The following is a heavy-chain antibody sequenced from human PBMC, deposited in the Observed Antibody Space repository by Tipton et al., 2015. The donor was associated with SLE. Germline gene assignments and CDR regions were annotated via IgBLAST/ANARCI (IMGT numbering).Heavy chain of an antibody. J-gene: IGHJ3*02. CDR3: GRTRRYDTLAVDI. CDR1: GGSFSGYY. D-gene: IGHD3-22*01. V-gene: IGHV4-34*01. Sequence: TLSLTCAVYGGSFSGYYWSWVRQPPGKGLEWIGEINHSGSTNYNPSLKSRVTIPVDTSKNQFSLKMSSVTAADTAVYYCGRTRRYDTLAVDIWGQGTMVTVSS. CDR2: INHSGST.